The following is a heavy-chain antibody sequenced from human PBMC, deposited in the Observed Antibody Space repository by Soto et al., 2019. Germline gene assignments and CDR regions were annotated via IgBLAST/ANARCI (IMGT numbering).Heavy chain of an antibody. Sequence: QVQLVQSGAEVKKPGSSVKVSCKVSGGTFSSYRFSWVRQAPGQGLEWMGGITPVVGTPDYAQKLQGRVTVTADRSTNTAYMELSRLRSEDTAVYYCARGLPSLDVRSYGMDVWGQGTTVTVSS. J-gene: IGHJ6*02. CDR1: GGTFSSYR. V-gene: IGHV1-69*06. D-gene: IGHD3-10*02. CDR3: ARGLPSLDVRSYGMDV. CDR2: ITPVVGTP.